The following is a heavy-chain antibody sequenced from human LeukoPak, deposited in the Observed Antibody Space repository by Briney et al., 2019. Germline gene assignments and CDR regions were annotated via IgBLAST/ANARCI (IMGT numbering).Heavy chain of an antibody. CDR2: KWYDGSNK. Sequence: GRSLRLSCAASGFTFSSYGMHWVRQAPGKGLEWVAVKWYDGSNKYYADSVKGRFTISRDNSKNTLYLQMNSLRAEDTAVYYCARENFPPRSPYYYYGMDVWGQGTTVTVSS. CDR1: GFTFSSYG. J-gene: IGHJ6*02. CDR3: ARENFPPRSPYYYYGMDV. V-gene: IGHV3-33*01.